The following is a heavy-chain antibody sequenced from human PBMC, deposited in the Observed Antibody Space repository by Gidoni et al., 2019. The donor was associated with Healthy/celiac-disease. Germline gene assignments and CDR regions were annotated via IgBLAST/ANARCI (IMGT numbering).Heavy chain of an antibody. Sequence: EVQLVESGGGLIQPGGSLRLSCAASGFTVISNYMSWVRQAPGKGLEWVSVIYSGGSTYYADSVKGRFTISRDNSKNTLYLQMNSLRAEDTAVYYCARDLSPYYYGSGSYFGYWGQGTLVTVSS. CDR2: IYSGGST. V-gene: IGHV3-53*01. D-gene: IGHD3-10*01. J-gene: IGHJ4*02. CDR1: GFTVISNY. CDR3: ARDLSPYYYGSGSYFGY.